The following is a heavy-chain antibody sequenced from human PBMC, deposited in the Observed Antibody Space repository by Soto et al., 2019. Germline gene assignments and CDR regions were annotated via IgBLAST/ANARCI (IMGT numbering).Heavy chain of an antibody. CDR1: GFTFSSYG. Sequence: QVQLVESGGGVVQPGRSLRLSCAASGFTFSSYGMHWVRQAPGKGLEWMAVIWYDGSNKYYADSVKGRFTISRDNSKNTLYLQMNSLRAEDTAVYYCARDMDQRGAAYFDYWGQGTLVTVSS. J-gene: IGHJ4*02. CDR3: ARDMDQRGAAYFDY. V-gene: IGHV3-33*01. CDR2: IWYDGSNK. D-gene: IGHD3-10*01.